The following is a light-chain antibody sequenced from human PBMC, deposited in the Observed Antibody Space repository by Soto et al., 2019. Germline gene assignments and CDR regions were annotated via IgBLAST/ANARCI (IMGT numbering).Light chain of an antibody. V-gene: IGKV3-15*01. CDR2: GAY. J-gene: IGKJ1*01. Sequence: EIVMTQSPATLSVSPGERATLSCRASQNINYNLAWYQQRPGQPPTLLIYGAYTRATGIPDRFSGGGSGTEFTLTISSLQSEDFATYYCLQTYSTPWTFGQGTKVEIK. CDR1: QNINYN. CDR3: LQTYSTPWT.